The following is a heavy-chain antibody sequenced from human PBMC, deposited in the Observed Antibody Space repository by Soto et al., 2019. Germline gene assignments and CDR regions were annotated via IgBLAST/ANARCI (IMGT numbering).Heavy chain of an antibody. D-gene: IGHD1-1*01. V-gene: IGHV1-18*01. CDR2: ISAYNGNT. CDR1: GYTFTSYG. J-gene: IGHJ5*02. Sequence: SVKVSCKASGYTFTSYGISWVRQAPGQGLEWMGWISAYNGNTNYAQKLQGRVTMTTDTSTSTAYMELRSLRSDDTAVYYCARIQENWNPGRPYLYWFDPWGQGTLVTVSS. CDR3: ARIQENWNPGRPYLYWFDP.